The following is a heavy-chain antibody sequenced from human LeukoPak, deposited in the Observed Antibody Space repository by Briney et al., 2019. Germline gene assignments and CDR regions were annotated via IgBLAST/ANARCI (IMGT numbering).Heavy chain of an antibody. CDR1: GFTLSTYP. J-gene: IGHJ4*02. CDR3: ARDRDSSGYDRGYYFDY. D-gene: IGHD3-22*01. Sequence: PGGSLRLSCAASGFTLSTYPMSWVRQAPGKGLEWVSGMSGSGGSTYYADFVKGRFTISRDNSKNTLYLQMNTLRAEDTAVYYCARDRDSSGYDRGYYFDYWGQGTLVTVSS. CDR2: MSGSGGST. V-gene: IGHV3-23*01.